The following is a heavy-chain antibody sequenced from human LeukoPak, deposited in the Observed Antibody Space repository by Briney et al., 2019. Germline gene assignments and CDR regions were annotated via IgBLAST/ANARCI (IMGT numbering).Heavy chain of an antibody. CDR2: IWYDGSNK. CDR3: ARVKGYGSGSPLDY. V-gene: IGHV3-33*01. Sequence: GGSLRLSCAASGFTFSSYGMHWVRQAPGKGLEWVAVIWYDGSNKYYADSVKGRFTISRDNSKNTLYLQMNSLRAEDTAVCYCARVKGYGSGSPLDYWGQGALVTVSS. CDR1: GFTFSSYG. D-gene: IGHD3-10*01. J-gene: IGHJ4*02.